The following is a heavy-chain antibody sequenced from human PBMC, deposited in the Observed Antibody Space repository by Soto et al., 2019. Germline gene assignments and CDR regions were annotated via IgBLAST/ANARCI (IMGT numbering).Heavy chain of an antibody. CDR3: ASPRRSPYYYDSSGYYYIRPLDY. Sequence: SVKVSCKASGGTFISYAISWVRQAPGQGLEWMGGIIPIFGTANYAQKFQGRVTITADESTSTAYMELSSLRSEDTAVYYCASPRRSPYYYDSSGYYYIRPLDYWGQGTLVTVSS. CDR2: IIPIFGTA. J-gene: IGHJ4*02. V-gene: IGHV1-69*13. D-gene: IGHD3-22*01. CDR1: GGTFISYA.